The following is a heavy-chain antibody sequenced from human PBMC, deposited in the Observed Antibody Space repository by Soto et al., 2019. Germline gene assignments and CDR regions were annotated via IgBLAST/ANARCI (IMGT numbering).Heavy chain of an antibody. CDR1: GGSISSYY. Sequence: QVQLQESGPGLVKPSETLSLTCTVSGGSISSYYWSWIRQPAGKGLEWIGRIYPSGSTNYNPSLKSRVTMSEDTSKNHFSLKLSAVTAADTAVYYCARQWLESYYFDYWGQGILVTVSS. D-gene: IGHD6-19*01. CDR2: IYPSGST. V-gene: IGHV4-4*07. CDR3: ARQWLESYYFDY. J-gene: IGHJ4*02.